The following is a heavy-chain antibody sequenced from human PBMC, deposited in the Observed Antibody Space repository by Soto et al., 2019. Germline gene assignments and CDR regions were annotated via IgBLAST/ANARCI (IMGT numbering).Heavy chain of an antibody. D-gene: IGHD3-22*01. V-gene: IGHV3-23*01. CDR1: GFTFSPYA. CDR3: AYNYYDSSGYYYPFDY. J-gene: IGHJ4*02. CDR2: IRGSGATT. Sequence: GWSLRPFCPASGFTFSPYAMSWVRHTPGKGLDWVSCIRGSGATTYCADSVKGRFANSTDNANNTLYLQMNSLRAEDTAVYYCAYNYYDSSGYYYPFDYWGQGTLGTDAS.